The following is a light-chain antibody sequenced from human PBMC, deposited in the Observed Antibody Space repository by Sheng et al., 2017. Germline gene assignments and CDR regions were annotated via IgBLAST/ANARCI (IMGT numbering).Light chain of an antibody. V-gene: IGKV1-5*03. J-gene: IGKJ3*01. Sequence: DIQMTQSPSTLSASVGDRLTITCRASQNIGTWLAWYQQKPGKAPKLLIYKASALQTGVPPRFSGSGSGTEFTLTISRLQPEDFATYYCQQYNNYVTFGPGTKVDV. CDR1: QNIGTW. CDR2: KAS. CDR3: QQYNNYVT.